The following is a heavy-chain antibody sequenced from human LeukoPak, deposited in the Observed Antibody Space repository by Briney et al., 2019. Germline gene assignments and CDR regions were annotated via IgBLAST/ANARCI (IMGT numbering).Heavy chain of an antibody. V-gene: IGHV4-39*01. CDR2: IYYSGST. D-gene: IGHD5-12*01. CDR1: GGPISSSSYY. Sequence: SETLSLTCTVSGGPISSSSYYWGWIRQPPGKGLEWIGSIYYSGSTYYNPSLKSRVTISVDTSKNQFSLKLSSVTAADTAVYYCVMAERGFYFDYWGQGTLVTVSS. CDR3: VMAERGFYFDY. J-gene: IGHJ4*02.